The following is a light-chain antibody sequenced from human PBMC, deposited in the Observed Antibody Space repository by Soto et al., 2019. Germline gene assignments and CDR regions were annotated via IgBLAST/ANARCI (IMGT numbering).Light chain of an antibody. J-gene: IGLJ1*01. V-gene: IGLV1-40*01. CDR3: QTYDSSPSGLYV. CDR1: SSNIGAGSD. Sequence: QSVLTQPPSISGAPGQRVTISCTGSSSNIGAGSDVHWYHQLPGTAPKLLIYGNTNRPSGVPDRFSGSESGTSASLAIAGLQTEDEGDYYCQTYDSSPSGLYVFGTGTKVTVL. CDR2: GNT.